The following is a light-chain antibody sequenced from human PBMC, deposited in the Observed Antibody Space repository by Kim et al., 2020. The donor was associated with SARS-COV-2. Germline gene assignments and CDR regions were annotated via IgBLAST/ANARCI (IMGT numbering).Light chain of an antibody. CDR1: SSDVGGYTD. J-gene: IGLJ2*01. CDR2: GVS. CDR3: SSYTTSTSVV. V-gene: IGLV2-14*03. Sequence: GQSITSSCTGTSSDVGGYTDVSWYQQPPGKAPKLMIYGVSNRPSGVSNRFSGSKSGNTASLTISGLQAEDEADYYCSSYTTSTSVVFGGGTQLTVL.